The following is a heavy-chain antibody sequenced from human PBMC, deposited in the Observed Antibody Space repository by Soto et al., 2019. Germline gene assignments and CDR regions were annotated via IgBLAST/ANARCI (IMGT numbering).Heavy chain of an antibody. Sequence: EVQLLASGGGLAQPGGSLRLSCAASGFTFSSYAMSWVRQAPGTGLEWVSSVNVDDSTYYANSVKARFTISRDNSKNTVNLQMNSLRAEDTAVYYCTKNYYLDNWAQGTLVTVSS. CDR1: GFTFSSYA. V-gene: IGHV3-23*01. CDR3: TKNYYLDN. J-gene: IGHJ4*02. CDR2: VNVDDST.